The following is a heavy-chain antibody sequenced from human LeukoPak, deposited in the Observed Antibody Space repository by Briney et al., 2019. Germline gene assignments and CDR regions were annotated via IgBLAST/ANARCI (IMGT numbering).Heavy chain of an antibody. CDR3: AKESCSSTSCSYFDY. CDR1: GFTFSSYG. D-gene: IGHD2-2*01. CDR2: IWYDGSHK. J-gene: IGHJ4*02. Sequence: GGSLRLSCAASGFTFSSYGMHWVRQAPGKGLEWVAVIWYDGSHKYYADSVKGRFTISRDNSKNTLYLQMNSLRAEDTAVYYCAKESCSSTSCSYFDYWGQGTLVTVSS. V-gene: IGHV3-33*06.